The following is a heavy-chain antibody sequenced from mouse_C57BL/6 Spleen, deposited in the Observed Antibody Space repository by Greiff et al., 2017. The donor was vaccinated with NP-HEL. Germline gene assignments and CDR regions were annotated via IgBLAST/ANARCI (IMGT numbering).Heavy chain of an antibody. D-gene: IGHD3-2*02. CDR2: IDPSDSET. V-gene: IGHV1-52*01. CDR1: GYTFTSYW. Sequence: QVQLKQPGAELVRPGSSVKLSCKASGYTFTSYWMHWVKQRPIQGLEWIGNIDPSDSETHYNQKFKDKATLTVDKSSSTAYMQLSSLTSEDSAVYYCAKGGDSSASYYFDYWGQGTTLTVSS. J-gene: IGHJ2*01. CDR3: AKGGDSSASYYFDY.